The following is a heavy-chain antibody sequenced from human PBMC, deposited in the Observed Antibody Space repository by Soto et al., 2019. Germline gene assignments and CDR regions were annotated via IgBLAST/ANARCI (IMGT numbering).Heavy chain of an antibody. Sequence: QVQLVQSGAEVKKPGASVKVSCKASGYTFTGYYMHWVRQAPGQGLEWMGWINPNSGGTNYAQKFQGRVTMTRDTSISPAYMELSRLRSDDTAVYYCARDTRLMTTVTSPYDYWGQGTLVTVSS. V-gene: IGHV1-2*02. D-gene: IGHD4-4*01. CDR1: GYTFTGYY. J-gene: IGHJ4*02. CDR3: ARDTRLMTTVTSPYDY. CDR2: INPNSGGT.